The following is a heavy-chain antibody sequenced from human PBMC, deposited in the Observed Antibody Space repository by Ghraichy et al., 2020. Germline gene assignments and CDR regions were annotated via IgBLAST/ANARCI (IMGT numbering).Heavy chain of an antibody. CDR1: GFTFSSYD. V-gene: IGHV3-13*01. J-gene: IGHJ5*02. CDR3: ARGGDGGNWFDP. CDR2: IGTAGDT. Sequence: GESLNISCAASGFTFSSYDMHWVRQATGKGLEWVSAIGTAGDTYYPGSVKGRFTISRENAKNSLYLQMNSLRAGDTAVYYCARGGDGGNWFDPWGQGTLVTVSS. D-gene: IGHD4-23*01.